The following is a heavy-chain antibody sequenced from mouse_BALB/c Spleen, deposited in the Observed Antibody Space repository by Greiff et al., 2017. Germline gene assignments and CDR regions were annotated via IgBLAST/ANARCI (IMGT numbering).Heavy chain of an antibody. D-gene: IGHD2-14*01. V-gene: IGHV5-17*02. J-gene: IGHJ4*01. CDR1: GFTFSSFG. CDR3: ARWYDGRLYAMDY. Sequence: EVKLVESGGGLVQPGGSRKLSCAASGFTFSSFGMHWVRQAPEKGLEWVAYISSGSSTIYYADTVKGRFTISRDNPKNTLFLQMTSLRSEDTAMYYCARWYDGRLYAMDYWGQGTSVTVSS. CDR2: ISSGSSTI.